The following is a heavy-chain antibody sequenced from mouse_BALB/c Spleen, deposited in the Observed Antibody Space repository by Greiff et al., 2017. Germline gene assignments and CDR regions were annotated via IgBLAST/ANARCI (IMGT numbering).Heavy chain of an antibody. V-gene: IGHV1-9*01. CDR2: IIPGSGST. CDR3: ARSVFFDY. J-gene: IGHJ2*01. CDR1: GFTFSSYW. Sequence: QVQLLQSGAELMKPGASVKISCKATGFTFSSYWIEWVKQRPGHGLEWIGEIIPGSGSTNYNEKFKGKATFTADTSSNTAYMQLSSLTSEDSAVYYCARSVFFDYWGQGTAVTVSS.